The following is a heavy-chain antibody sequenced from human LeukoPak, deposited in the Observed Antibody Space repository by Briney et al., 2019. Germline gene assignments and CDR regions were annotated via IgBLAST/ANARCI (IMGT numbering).Heavy chain of an antibody. CDR2: INPSGGST. J-gene: IGHJ6*03. D-gene: IGHD4-17*01. CDR3: ARDDYGDYLKGYYYYMDV. CDR1: GYTFTSYY. Sequence: ASVKVSCKASGYTFTSYYMHWVRQAPGQGLEWMGIINPSGGSTSYAQKFQGRVTITTDESTSTAYMELSSLRSEDTAVYYCARDDYGDYLKGYYYYMDVWGKGTTVTVSS. V-gene: IGHV1-46*01.